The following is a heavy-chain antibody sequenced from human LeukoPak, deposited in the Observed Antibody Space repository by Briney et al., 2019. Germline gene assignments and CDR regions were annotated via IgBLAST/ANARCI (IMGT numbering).Heavy chain of an antibody. CDR3: ARGGFSSSLGYYFDY. D-gene: IGHD6-13*01. J-gene: IGHJ4*02. Sequence: SETLSLTCTVSGGSISSSSYYWGWIRQPPGKGLEWIGEINHSGSTNYNPSLRSRVTISVDTSKNQFSLKLSSVTAADTAVYYCARGGFSSSLGYYFDYWGQGTLVTVSS. V-gene: IGHV4-39*07. CDR1: GGSISSSSYY. CDR2: INHSGST.